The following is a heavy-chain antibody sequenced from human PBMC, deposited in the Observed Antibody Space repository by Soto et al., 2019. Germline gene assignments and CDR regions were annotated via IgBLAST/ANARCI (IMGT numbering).Heavy chain of an antibody. Sequence: GSVKVSCKASGYTFTGDYMHWVRQAPGQGLEWMGWINPNSGGTNYAQKFQGRVTMTRDTSISTAYMELSRLRSDDTAVYYCARGVSRSSGMDVWGQGTTVTVSS. D-gene: IGHD6-6*01. CDR2: INPNSGGT. CDR1: GYTFTGDY. J-gene: IGHJ6*02. CDR3: ARGVSRSSGMDV. V-gene: IGHV1-2*02.